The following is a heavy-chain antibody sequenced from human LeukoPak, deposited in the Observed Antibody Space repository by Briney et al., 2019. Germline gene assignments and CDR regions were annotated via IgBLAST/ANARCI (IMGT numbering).Heavy chain of an antibody. D-gene: IGHD3-16*02. J-gene: IGHJ6*03. CDR2: VNHTGST. CDR3: ARPQSFRGYSDVDV. V-gene: IGHV4-34*01. Sequence: SETLSLTCAVYGGSFSEYYWSWFRQPPGKGLEWLGEVNHTGSTNYNPSLKSRVTISVDTSKNQFSLRLSSVAAADTAVYFCARPQSFRGYSDVDVWGRGTSVTVSS. CDR1: GGSFSEYY.